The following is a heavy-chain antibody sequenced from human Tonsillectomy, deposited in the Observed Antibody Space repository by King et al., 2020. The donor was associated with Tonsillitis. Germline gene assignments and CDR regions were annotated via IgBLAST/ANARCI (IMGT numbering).Heavy chain of an antibody. CDR2: ISYDGSKK. D-gene: IGHD7-27*01. CDR1: GFTFSPYA. CDR3: ARARRLGNAFDI. Sequence: VQLVESGGGVVQPGRSLRLSCAASGFTFSPYAMHWVRQAPGKGLEWVALISYDGSKKYYADSVKGRFTISRDNSKNTLYLQMNSLRAEDTAVYYSARARRLGNAFDIWGQGTMVIVSS. J-gene: IGHJ3*02. V-gene: IGHV3-30*01.